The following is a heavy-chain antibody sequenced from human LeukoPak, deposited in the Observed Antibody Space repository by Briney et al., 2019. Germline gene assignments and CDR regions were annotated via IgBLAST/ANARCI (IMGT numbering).Heavy chain of an antibody. CDR1: GFTFRNHG. J-gene: IGHJ4*02. Sequence: GGSLRLSCAASGFTFRNHGMHWVRQAPGKGLEWAAVIYYDGSIEYYADSVKGRFTISRDNSKNTLFLDMSDLRVEDTAVYYCARDLSAAFDFWGQGVLVTVSS. CDR2: IYYDGSIE. D-gene: IGHD6-19*01. CDR3: ARDLSAAFDF. V-gene: IGHV3-33*01.